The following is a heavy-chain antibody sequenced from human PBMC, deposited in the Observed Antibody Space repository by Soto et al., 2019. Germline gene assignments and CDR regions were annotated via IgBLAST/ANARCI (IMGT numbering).Heavy chain of an antibody. CDR2: IWYDGSNK. V-gene: IGHV3-33*01. CDR3: AIQSTVTTSFY. D-gene: IGHD4-17*01. CDR1: GFTFSSYG. J-gene: IGHJ4*02. Sequence: GGSLRLSCAASGFTFSSYGMHWVRQAPGKGLEWVAVIWYDGSNKYYADSVKGRFTISRDNSKNTLYLQMNSLRAEDTAVYYCAIQSTVTTSFYWAQGNLVTVSS.